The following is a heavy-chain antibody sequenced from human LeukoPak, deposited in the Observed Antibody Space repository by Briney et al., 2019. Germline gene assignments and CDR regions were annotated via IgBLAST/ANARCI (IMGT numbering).Heavy chain of an antibody. Sequence: ASVKVSCKASGGTFSSYAISWVRQAPGQGLEWMGGIIPIFGTANYAQKFQGRVTITTDESTSTAYMELSSLRSEGTAVYYCARADEYSSSWYDYWGQGTLVTVSA. J-gene: IGHJ4*02. V-gene: IGHV1-69*05. CDR2: IIPIFGTA. CDR1: GGTFSSYA. D-gene: IGHD6-13*01. CDR3: ARADEYSSSWYDY.